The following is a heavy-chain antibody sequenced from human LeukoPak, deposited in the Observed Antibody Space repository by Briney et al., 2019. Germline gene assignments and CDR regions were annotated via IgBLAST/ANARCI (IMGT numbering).Heavy chain of an antibody. CDR3: ARRYGDYLYYYYYMDV. CDR2: IYYSGST. CDR1: GGSISSSSYY. V-gene: IGHV4-39*07. J-gene: IGHJ6*03. Sequence: SETLSLTCTVSGGSISSSSYYWGWIRQPPGKGLEWIGSIYYSGSTNYNPSLKSRVTISVDTSKNQFSLKLTSVTAADTAVYYCARRYGDYLYYYYYMDVWGKGTTVTVSS. D-gene: IGHD4-17*01.